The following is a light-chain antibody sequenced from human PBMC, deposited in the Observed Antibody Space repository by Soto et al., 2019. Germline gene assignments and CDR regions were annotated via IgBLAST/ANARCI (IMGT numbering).Light chain of an antibody. CDR3: QSCDSSLSGSGX. V-gene: IGLV1-40*01. Sequence: QSVLTQPPSVSGAPGQRVTISCTGTSSNIGAGYDVHWYQQFPGTAPKLLIYGNRNRPSGVPDRFSGSKSGTSASLAITGLQAEDEATYYCQSCDSSLSGSGXFGTGTKVTV. CDR2: GNR. J-gene: IGLJ1*01. CDR1: SSNIGAGYD.